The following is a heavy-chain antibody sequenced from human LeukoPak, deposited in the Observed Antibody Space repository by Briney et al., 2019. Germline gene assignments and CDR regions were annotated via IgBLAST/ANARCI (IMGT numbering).Heavy chain of an antibody. V-gene: IGHV3-74*01. J-gene: IGHJ4*02. D-gene: IGHD5-18*01. CDR1: GFTLSSYW. CDR2: INSDGSST. CDR3: ARGGRGYSYGFDY. Sequence: TGGSLTLSCAVSGFTLSSYWMRWVRQAPGKGLVWVSRINSDGSSTSYADSVKGRFTISRDNAKNTLYLQMNSLRAEDTAVYYCARGGRGYSYGFDYWGQGTLVTVSS.